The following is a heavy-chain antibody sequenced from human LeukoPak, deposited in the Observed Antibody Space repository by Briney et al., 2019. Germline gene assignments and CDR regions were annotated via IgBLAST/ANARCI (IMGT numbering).Heavy chain of an antibody. CDR1: GYTFTSYG. V-gene: IGHV1-18*01. CDR2: ISAYNGNT. Sequence: ASVKVSCKASGYTFTSYGISWVRQAPGQGLEWMGWISAYNGNTNYAQKLQGRVTMTTDTSTSTAYMELRSLRSDDTAVYYCARESYYYDSSGYWTDAFDIWGQGTMVTVSS. J-gene: IGHJ3*02. CDR3: ARESYYYDSSGYWTDAFDI. D-gene: IGHD3-22*01.